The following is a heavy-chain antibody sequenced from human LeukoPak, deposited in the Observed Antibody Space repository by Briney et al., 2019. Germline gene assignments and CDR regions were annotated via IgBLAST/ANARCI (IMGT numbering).Heavy chain of an antibody. J-gene: IGHJ6*03. CDR1: GFTFDDYA. V-gene: IGHV3-9*01. D-gene: IGHD3-10*01. CDR3: AKSSGNYLNYYYYMDV. Sequence: PGGSLRLSCAASGFTFDDYAMHWVRQAPGKGLEWVSGISWNSGSIGYADSVKGRFTISRDNAKDSLYLQMNSLRAEDTALYYCAKSSGNYLNYYYYMDVWGKGTTVTISS. CDR2: ISWNSGSI.